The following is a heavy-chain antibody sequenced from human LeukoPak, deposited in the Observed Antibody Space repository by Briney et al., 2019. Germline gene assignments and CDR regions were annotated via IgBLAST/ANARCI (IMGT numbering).Heavy chain of an antibody. Sequence: ASVKVSCKASGYTFTDYYIHWMRQAPGQGLEWMGWINPKRGVTTYAQKFQGRVTMTRDTSVTTAYMELTRLRSDDTTIYYCARERNYGDYGNAFDVWGQGTKVTVSS. CDR1: GYTFTDYY. CDR2: INPKRGVT. J-gene: IGHJ3*01. V-gene: IGHV1-2*02. CDR3: ARERNYGDYGNAFDV. D-gene: IGHD4-17*01.